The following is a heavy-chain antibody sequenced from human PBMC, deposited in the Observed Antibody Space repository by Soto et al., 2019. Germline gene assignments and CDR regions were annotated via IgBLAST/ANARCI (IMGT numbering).Heavy chain of an antibody. CDR1: GDSVSSNSAA. CDR3: ARGGYYDRSGYSRHFDY. Sequence: PSQTLSLTCAISGDSVSSNSAAWNWIRQSPSRGLEWLGRTYYRSKWYNDYAVSVKSRITINPDTSKNQFSLQLNSVTPEDTAVYHCARGGYYDRSGYSRHFDYWGQGTLVTVSS. V-gene: IGHV6-1*01. J-gene: IGHJ4*02. CDR2: TYYRSKWYN. D-gene: IGHD3-22*01.